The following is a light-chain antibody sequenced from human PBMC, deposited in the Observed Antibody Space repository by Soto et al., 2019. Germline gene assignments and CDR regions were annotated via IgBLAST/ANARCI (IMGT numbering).Light chain of an antibody. CDR2: EVS. Sequence: QSVLTQPASVSGSPGQSITISCTGTSSDFGSHNLVSWYQQHPGQAPKLMIYEVSKRPLGVSARFSASKSGNTASLTISGLEDEDEDDYYCCSYGGSRAVFGGGTQLTVL. V-gene: IGLV2-23*02. CDR1: SSDFGSHNL. CDR3: CSYGGSRAV. J-gene: IGLJ7*01.